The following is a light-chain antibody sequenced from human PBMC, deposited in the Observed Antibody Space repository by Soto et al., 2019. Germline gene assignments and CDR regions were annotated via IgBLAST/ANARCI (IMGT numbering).Light chain of an antibody. CDR1: QNVSNW. J-gene: IGKJ2*01. V-gene: IGKV1-5*03. Sequence: DVEMTQSPSTLPTSIGDRVTINCRASQNVSNWLAWYQQKPGKAPKLLIYKASRRESGVPSRFSASGSGTDFTLTINSLQSDNFATYFCQQYSTESTFGQGTKLEIK. CDR2: KAS. CDR3: QQYSTEST.